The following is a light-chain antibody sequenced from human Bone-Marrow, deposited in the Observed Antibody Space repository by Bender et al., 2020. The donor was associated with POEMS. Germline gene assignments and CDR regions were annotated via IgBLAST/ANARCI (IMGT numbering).Light chain of an antibody. J-gene: IGLJ3*02. V-gene: IGLV2-11*01. CDR3: CSSAHNTFNWV. CDR1: SSDVGGYNY. Sequence: QSALTQPRSVSGSPGQSITISCSGTSSDVGGYNYVSWYQQHPGKAPKLMIYEVTKRPSGVSNRFTGSKSGNTASLTISGLQPEDEADYYCCSSAHNTFNWVFGGGTKLTVL. CDR2: EVT.